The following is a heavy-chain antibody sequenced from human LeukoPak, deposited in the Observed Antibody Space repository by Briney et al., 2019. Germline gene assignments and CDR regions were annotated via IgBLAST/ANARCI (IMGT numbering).Heavy chain of an antibody. CDR2: INPNSGGT. CDR3: ARATPIHYYGSGSYRFDY. D-gene: IGHD3-10*01. V-gene: IGHV1-2*02. CDR1: GYTFTGYY. J-gene: IGHJ4*02. Sequence: ASVKVSCKASGYTFTGYYMHWVRPAPGQGRERMGWINPNSGGTNYAQKFQGRVTMTRDTSSSTAYMELSRLRSDDTAVYYCARATPIHYYGSGSYRFDYWGQGTLVTVSS.